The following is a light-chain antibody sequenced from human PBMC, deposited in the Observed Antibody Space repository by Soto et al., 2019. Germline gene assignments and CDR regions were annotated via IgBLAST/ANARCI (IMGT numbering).Light chain of an antibody. V-gene: IGLV2-14*01. Sequence: QSALTQPASVSGSPGQSITISCTGTSTDVGTNNYVSWYQQHPGKAPILMIYDVSNRPSGVSNRFSGSKSGNTASLTISGLQAEDEADYYSSSYRISSTLVVFGGGTQLTVL. CDR3: SSYRISSTLVV. J-gene: IGLJ2*01. CDR2: DVS. CDR1: STDVGTNNY.